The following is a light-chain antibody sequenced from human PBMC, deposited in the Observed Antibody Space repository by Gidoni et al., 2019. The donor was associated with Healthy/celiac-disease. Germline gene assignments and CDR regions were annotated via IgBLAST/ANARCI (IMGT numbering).Light chain of an antibody. CDR3: QQYNNWPPYT. V-gene: IGKV3-15*01. J-gene: IGKJ2*01. CDR2: GAS. CDR1: QSVSSN. Sequence: EIVMTQSPATLSVSPGERATLSCRASQSVSSNLAWYQQKPGQAPRLLVYGASTRATGIPARFSGSWSGTEFFLTISSLQSEDFAVYYCQQYNNWPPYTFXQXTKLEIK.